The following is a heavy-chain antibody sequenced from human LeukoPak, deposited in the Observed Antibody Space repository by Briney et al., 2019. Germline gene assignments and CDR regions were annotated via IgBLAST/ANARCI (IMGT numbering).Heavy chain of an antibody. J-gene: IGHJ4*02. CDR2: INHSGST. CDR1: GGSFSGYY. D-gene: IGHD3-22*01. CDR3: ARGILTMTWY. Sequence: SETLSLTCAVYGGSFSGYYWSWIRQPPGKGLEWIGEINHSGSTNYNPSLKSRVTISVDTSKNQFSLKLSSVTAADTAVYYCARGILTMTWYWGQGTLVTVSS. V-gene: IGHV4-34*01.